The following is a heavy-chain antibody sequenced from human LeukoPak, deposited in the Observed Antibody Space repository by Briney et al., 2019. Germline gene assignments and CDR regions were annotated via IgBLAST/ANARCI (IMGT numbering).Heavy chain of an antibody. CDR3: AREGFCSGGICSYDN. CDR1: GFTFTNYW. CDR2: IKQDGSEK. D-gene: IGHD2-15*01. V-gene: IGHV3-7*01. Sequence: PGGSLRLSCAASGFTFTNYWMNWVRQAPGKGLEWVARIKQDGSEKYYVESVKGRFTISRDNAKNSLYLRMDSLRAEDTAVYYCAREGFCSGGICSYDNWGQGTLVTVSS. J-gene: IGHJ4*02.